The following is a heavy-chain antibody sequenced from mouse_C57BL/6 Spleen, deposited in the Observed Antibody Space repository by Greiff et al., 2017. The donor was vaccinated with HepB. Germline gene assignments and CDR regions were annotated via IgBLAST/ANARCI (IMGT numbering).Heavy chain of an antibody. CDR1: GYAFSSSW. V-gene: IGHV1-82*01. CDR2: IYPGDGDT. J-gene: IGHJ4*01. D-gene: IGHD2-4*01. CDR3: ARGYDYDGAYAMDY. Sequence: QVQLKESGPELVKPGASVKISCKASGYAFSSSWMNWVKQRPGKGLEWIGRIYPGDGDTNYNGKFKGKATLTADKSSSTAYMQLSSLTSEDSAVYFCARGYDYDGAYAMDYWGQGTSVTVSS.